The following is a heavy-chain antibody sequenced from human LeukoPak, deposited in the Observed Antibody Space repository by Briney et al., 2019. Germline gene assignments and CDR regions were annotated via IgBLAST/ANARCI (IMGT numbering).Heavy chain of an antibody. CDR1: AATSPGYY. D-gene: IGHD3-9*01. V-gene: IGHV4-34*01. CDR2: INHSGST. Sequence: SETLSLTCAVYAATSPGYYGRCNRRPLGKGLVWIGEINHSGSTNYNTSLKSRVTISVDTSKNQFSLKLSSVTAADTAVYYCARGRYFDGMDVWGQGTTVTVSS. CDR3: ARGRYFDGMDV. J-gene: IGHJ6*02.